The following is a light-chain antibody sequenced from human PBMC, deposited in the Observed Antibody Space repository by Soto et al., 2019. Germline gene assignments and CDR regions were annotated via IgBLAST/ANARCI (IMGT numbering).Light chain of an antibody. V-gene: IGKV3-15*01. CDR1: QSVSSN. CDR3: QQSYSTPET. Sequence: EIVMTQSPATLSVSPGERATLSCRASQSVSSNLAWYQQKPGQAPRLLIYAASTRATGVPARFTGSGSGTEFTLTISGLQSEDFATYYCQQSYSTPETFGQGTKVEIK. J-gene: IGKJ1*01. CDR2: AAS.